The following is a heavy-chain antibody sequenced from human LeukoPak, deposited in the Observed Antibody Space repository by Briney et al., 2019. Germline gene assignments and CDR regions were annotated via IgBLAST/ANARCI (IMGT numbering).Heavy chain of an antibody. CDR1: GFTFSSYE. V-gene: IGHV3-21*01. J-gene: IGHJ4*02. CDR2: ISSSSSYI. D-gene: IGHD5-18*01. CDR3: ARDSGDTAMVPYYFDY. Sequence: GGSLRPSCAASGFTFSSYEMNWVRQAPGKGLEWVSSISSSSSYIYYADSVKGRFTISRDNAKNSLYLQMNSLRAEDTAVYYCARDSGDTAMVPYYFDYWGQGTLVTVSS.